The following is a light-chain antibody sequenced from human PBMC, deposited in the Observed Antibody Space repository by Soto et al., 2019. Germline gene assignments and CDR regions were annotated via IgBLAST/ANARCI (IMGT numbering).Light chain of an antibody. Sequence: QSALTQPAPVSGSPGQSITISCTGTSSEVGSYNLVSWYQQHPGKAPKLMIYEVSKRPSGVSNRFSGSKSGNTASLTISGLQAEDEADYYCCSYAGSSTYVFGTGTKVTVL. J-gene: IGLJ1*01. CDR3: CSYAGSSTYV. CDR2: EVS. V-gene: IGLV2-23*02. CDR1: SSEVGSYNL.